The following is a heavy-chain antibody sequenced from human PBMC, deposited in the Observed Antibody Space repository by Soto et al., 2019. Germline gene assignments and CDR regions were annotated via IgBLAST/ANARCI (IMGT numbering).Heavy chain of an antibody. CDR2: INAGNGNT. CDR1: GYTFTSYA. CDR3: ARDTLYDSSGYYYVGYNWFDP. D-gene: IGHD3-22*01. J-gene: IGHJ5*02. Sequence: XSVKVSCKASGYTFTSYAMHWVRQSPGQRLEWMGWINAGNGNTKYSQKFQGRVTITRDTSASTAYMELSSLRSEDTAVYYCARDTLYDSSGYYYVGYNWFDPWGQGTLVTVSS. V-gene: IGHV1-3*01.